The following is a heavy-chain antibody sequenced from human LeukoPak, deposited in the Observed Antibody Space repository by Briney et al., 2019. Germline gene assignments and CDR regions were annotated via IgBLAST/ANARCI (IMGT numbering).Heavy chain of an antibody. CDR1: GFTFSSYA. CDR3: ARELVVAAARSFDY. J-gene: IGHJ4*02. CDR2: TSSSSSTI. V-gene: IGHV3-48*02. Sequence: GGSLRLSCAASGFTFSSYAMSWVRQAPGKGLEWVSYTSSSSSTIYYADSVKGRFTISRDNAKNSLYLQMNSLRDEDTAVYYCARELVVAAARSFDYWGQGTLVTVSS. D-gene: IGHD2-15*01.